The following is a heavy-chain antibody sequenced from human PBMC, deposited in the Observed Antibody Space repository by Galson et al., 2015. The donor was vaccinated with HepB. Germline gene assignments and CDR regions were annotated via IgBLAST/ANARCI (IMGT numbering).Heavy chain of an antibody. CDR1: GGTFSSYA. Sequence: SVKVSCKASGGTFSSYAISWVRQAPGQGLEWMGGIIPIFGTANYAQKFQGRVTITADESTSTAYMELSSLRSEDTAVYYCARERLDYYDTGRADAFDIWGQGTMVTVSS. CDR2: IIPIFGTA. D-gene: IGHD3-22*01. V-gene: IGHV1-69*13. CDR3: ARERLDYYDTGRADAFDI. J-gene: IGHJ3*02.